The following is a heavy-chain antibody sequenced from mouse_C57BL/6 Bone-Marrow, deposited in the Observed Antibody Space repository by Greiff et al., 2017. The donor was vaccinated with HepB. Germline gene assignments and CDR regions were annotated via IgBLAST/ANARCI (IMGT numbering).Heavy chain of an antibody. Sequence: VQLQQPGAELVKPGASVKLSCKASGYTFTSYWMQWVKQRPGQGLEWIGEIDPSDSYTNYNQKFKGKATLTVDTSSSTAYMQLSSLTSEDSAVYYCASGSRYFDYWGQGTTLTVSS. J-gene: IGHJ2*01. D-gene: IGHD1-1*01. CDR3: ASGSRYFDY. V-gene: IGHV1-50*01. CDR1: GYTFTSYW. CDR2: IDPSDSYT.